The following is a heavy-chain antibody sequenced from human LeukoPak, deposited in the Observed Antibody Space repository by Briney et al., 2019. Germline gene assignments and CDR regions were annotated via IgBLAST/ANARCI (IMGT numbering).Heavy chain of an antibody. D-gene: IGHD3-22*01. CDR2: IYTSGST. V-gene: IGHV4-4*07. J-gene: IGHJ4*02. Sequence: SETLSLTRTVSGGSISSYYWSWIRQPAGKGLEWIGRIYTSGSTNYNPSLKSRVTMSVDTSKNQFSLKLSSVTAADTAVYYCARVGYYYDSSGYLDYWGQGTLVTVSS. CDR1: GGSISSYY. CDR3: ARVGYYYDSSGYLDY.